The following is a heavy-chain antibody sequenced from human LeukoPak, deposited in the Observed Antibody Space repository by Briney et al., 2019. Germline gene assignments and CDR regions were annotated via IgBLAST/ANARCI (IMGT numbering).Heavy chain of an antibody. CDR1: EFTFSSYA. J-gene: IGHJ4*02. V-gene: IGHV3-33*01. D-gene: IGHD2-8*02. CDR2: IWYDGSKK. Sequence: GGPLKLSCEASEFTFSSYAMNWFGKAPGKGREWVAVIWYDGSKKYYADSVKGRFTISRDNSKNTLYLQMDSLRAEGTAVYYCARYNTGSVDYWGQGTLVTVSS. CDR3: ARYNTGSVDY.